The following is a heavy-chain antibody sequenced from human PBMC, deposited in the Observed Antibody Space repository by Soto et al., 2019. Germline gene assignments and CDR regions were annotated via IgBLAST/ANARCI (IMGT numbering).Heavy chain of an antibody. Sequence: QVQVMQSGAEVKKPGASVKVSCKASGYTFTSYGISWVRQAPGQGLEWMGWISTYNGNTNYAQKLQGRVTMTTDTSTSTVYMELRGLRSDDTAVYYCGGYLFRSVFNFGMDVWGQGTTVTVSS. CDR1: GYTFTSYG. V-gene: IGHV1-18*01. CDR3: GGYLFRSVFNFGMDV. CDR2: ISTYNGNT. J-gene: IGHJ6*02.